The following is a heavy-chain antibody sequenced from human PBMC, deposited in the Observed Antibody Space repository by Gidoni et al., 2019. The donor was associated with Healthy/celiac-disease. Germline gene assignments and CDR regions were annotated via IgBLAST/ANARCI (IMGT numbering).Heavy chain of an antibody. CDR1: GGSFVGYY. D-gene: IGHD6-19*01. V-gene: IGHV4-34*01. Sequence: QVQLQQWGAGLLKPSETLSLTCAVYGGSFVGYYWSWIRQPPGKGLEWIGEINHSGSTNYNPSLKSRVTISVDTSKNQFSLKLSSVTAADTAVYYCARGRGRVAGTLRPSHWYFDLWGRGTLVTVSS. J-gene: IGHJ2*01. CDR3: ARGRGRVAGTLRPSHWYFDL. CDR2: INHSGST.